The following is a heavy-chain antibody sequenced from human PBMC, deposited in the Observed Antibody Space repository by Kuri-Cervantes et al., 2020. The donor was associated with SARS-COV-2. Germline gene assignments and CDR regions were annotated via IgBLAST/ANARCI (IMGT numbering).Heavy chain of an antibody. CDR2: IYPSGST. V-gene: IGHV4-4*07. CDR3: ARRLTSTITIFGVVTRQGFDY. Sequence: SETLSLTCTVPGGSISGYYWSWIRQPAGKGLEWIGRIYPSGSTKYNPSLKSRVTISVDTSKNQFSLKLSSVTAADTAVYYCARRLTSTITIFGVVTRQGFDYWGQGTLVTVSS. J-gene: IGHJ4*02. D-gene: IGHD3-3*01. CDR1: GGSISGYY.